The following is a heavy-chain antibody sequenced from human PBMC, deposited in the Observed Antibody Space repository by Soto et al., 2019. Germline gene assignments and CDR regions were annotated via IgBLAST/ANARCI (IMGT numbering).Heavy chain of an antibody. Sequence: PGGSLILSCAASGFTFSSYWMSWVLQAPGKGLEWVANIKQDGSEKYYVDSVKGRFTISRDNAKNSLYLQMNSLRAEDTAVYYCARDRAAAGEYYYYYCRMDDWGKGTPVTVPS. CDR2: IKQDGSEK. D-gene: IGHD6-13*01. CDR1: GFTFSSYW. CDR3: ARDRAAAGEYYYYYCRMDD. J-gene: IGHJ6*04. V-gene: IGHV3-7*01.